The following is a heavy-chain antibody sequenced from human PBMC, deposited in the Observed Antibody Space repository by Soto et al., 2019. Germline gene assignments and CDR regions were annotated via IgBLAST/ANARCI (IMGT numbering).Heavy chain of an antibody. J-gene: IGHJ5*02. V-gene: IGHV4-39*01. CDR1: GGSISSSSYY. CDR3: ASPKIAFYNWFDP. Sequence: SETLSLTSTVSGGSISSSSYYWGWIRQPPGKGLEWIGSIYYSGSTYYNPSLKSRVTISVDTSKNQFSLKLSSVTAADTAVYYCASPKIAFYNWFDPWGQGTLVTVSS. D-gene: IGHD3-3*02. CDR2: IYYSGST.